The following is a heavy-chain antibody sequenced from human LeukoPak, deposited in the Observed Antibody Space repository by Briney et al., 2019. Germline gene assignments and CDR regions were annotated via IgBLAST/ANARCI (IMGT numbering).Heavy chain of an antibody. D-gene: IGHD3-3*01. CDR1: GYSISSGYY. V-gene: IGHV4-38-2*01. CDR2: IYHSGST. CDR3: ARPHYDFWSGYSNNWFDP. Sequence: NASETLSLTCAVSGYSISSGYYWGWIRQPPGKGLEWIGSIYHSGSTYYNPSLKSRATISVDTSKNQFSLKLSSVTAADTAVYYCARPHYDFWSGYSNNWFDPWGQGTLVTVSS. J-gene: IGHJ5*02.